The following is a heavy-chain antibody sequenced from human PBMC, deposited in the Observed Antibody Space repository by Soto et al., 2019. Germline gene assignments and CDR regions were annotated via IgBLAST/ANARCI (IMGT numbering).Heavy chain of an antibody. Sequence: SVKVSCKASGFTFTSSAVQRVRQARGQRLEWIGWIVVGSGNTNYAQKFQERVTITRDMSTSTAYMELSSLRSEDTAVYYCAARSSNYYYYGMDVWGQGTTVTVSS. CDR1: GFTFTSSA. CDR2: IVVGSGNT. J-gene: IGHJ6*02. CDR3: AARSSNYYYYGMDV. D-gene: IGHD6-6*01. V-gene: IGHV1-58*01.